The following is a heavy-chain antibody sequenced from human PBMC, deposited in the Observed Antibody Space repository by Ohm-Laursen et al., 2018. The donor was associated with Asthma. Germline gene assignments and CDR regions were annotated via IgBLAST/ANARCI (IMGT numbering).Heavy chain of an antibody. CDR1: GFTFSSYA. Sequence: GSLRLSCTASGFTFSSYAMSWVRQAPGKGLEWVSAISGSGGSTYYADSVKGRFTISRDNSKNTLYLQMNSLRAEDTAVYYCAKDLSATMENIKPDYYYYGMDVWGQGTTVTVSS. J-gene: IGHJ6*02. CDR3: AKDLSATMENIKPDYYYYGMDV. CDR2: ISGSGGST. D-gene: IGHD5-24*01. V-gene: IGHV3-23*01.